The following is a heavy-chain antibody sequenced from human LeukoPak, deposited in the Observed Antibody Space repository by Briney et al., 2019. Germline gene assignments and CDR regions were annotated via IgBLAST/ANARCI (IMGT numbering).Heavy chain of an antibody. V-gene: IGHV4-34*01. CDR3: ARGRGRYLDY. J-gene: IGHJ4*02. CDR2: INHSGST. Sequence: ASETLSLTCAVYGGSFSGYYWSWIRQPPGKGLEWIGEINHSGSTNYNPSLKSRVTISVDTSKNQFSLKLSSVTAADTAVYYCARGRGRYLDYWGQGTLVTVSS. CDR1: GGSFSGYY. D-gene: IGHD1-26*01.